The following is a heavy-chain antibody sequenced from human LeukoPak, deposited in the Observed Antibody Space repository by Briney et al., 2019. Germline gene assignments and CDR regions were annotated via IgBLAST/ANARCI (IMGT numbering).Heavy chain of an antibody. J-gene: IGHJ6*03. CDR2: ISTIGTV. V-gene: IGHV3-11*01. CDR1: GFSFRDYY. D-gene: IGHD2-2*01. CDR3: VSPVPAAPYYYYMDV. Sequence: SGGSLRLSCAASGFSFRDYYMSWIRHTPGRGLEWVSHISTIGTVYYADSVKGRFTISRDNANNSLYLQMNNLRPEDIAIYYCVSPVPAAPYYYYMDVWGTGTTVTVSS.